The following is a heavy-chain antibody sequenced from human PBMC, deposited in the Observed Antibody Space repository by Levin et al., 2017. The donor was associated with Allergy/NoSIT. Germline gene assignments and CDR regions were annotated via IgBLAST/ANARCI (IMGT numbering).Heavy chain of an antibody. CDR3: ARGCSGGSCYGDAFDI. CDR1: GGSIRSSY. V-gene: IGHV4-59*01. Sequence: SPTLSLPCTVSGGSIRSSYWSWIRQPPGKGLEWIGYIYYSGSTNYNPSLKSRVTISVDTSKNQFSLKLSSVTAADTAVYYCARGCSGGSCYGDAFDIWGQGTMVTVSS. CDR2: IYYSGST. D-gene: IGHD2-15*01. J-gene: IGHJ3*02.